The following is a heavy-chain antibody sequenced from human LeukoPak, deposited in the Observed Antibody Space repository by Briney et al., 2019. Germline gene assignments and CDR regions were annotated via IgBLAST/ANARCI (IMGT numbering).Heavy chain of an antibody. CDR1: GASISSYF. V-gene: IGHV4-59*01. CDR2: IYYSGST. CDR3: ASGYSGYDFVY. J-gene: IGHJ4*02. D-gene: IGHD5-12*01. Sequence: SETLSLTCTVSGASISSYFWSWIRQPPGKGLEWIGNIYYSGSTNYNPSLKSRVTISLDTSRSHFSLRLRSVTAADTAVYYCASGYSGYDFVYWGQGTLVTVSS.